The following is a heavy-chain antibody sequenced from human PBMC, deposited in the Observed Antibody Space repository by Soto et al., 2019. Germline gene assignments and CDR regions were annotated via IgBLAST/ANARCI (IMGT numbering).Heavy chain of an antibody. CDR2: IYYSGST. Sequence: ASETLSLTCTVSGGSISSYYWSWIRQPPGKGLEWIGYIYYSGSTNYNPSLKSRVTISVDTSKNQFSLKLSSVTAADTAVYYCARDRRGGYYDSSGPFDYWGQGIPVTVSS. V-gene: IGHV4-59*01. CDR3: ARDRRGGYYDSSGPFDY. D-gene: IGHD3-22*01. CDR1: GGSISSYY. J-gene: IGHJ4*02.